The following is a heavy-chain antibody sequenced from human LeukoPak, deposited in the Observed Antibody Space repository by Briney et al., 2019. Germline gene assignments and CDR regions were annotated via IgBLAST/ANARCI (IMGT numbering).Heavy chain of an antibody. CDR1: GGNFNIYV. J-gene: IGHJ4*02. D-gene: IGHD3-10*01. V-gene: IGHV1-69*10. Sequence: SVKVSCKSSGGNFNIYVLNWVRQAPGQGLEWRGGIIPMYDITNYAQKFQGRVTMTTDTSTSTAYMELRSLRSDDTAVYYCARDPLRFGELLGYFDYWGQGTLVTVSS. CDR2: IIPMYDIT. CDR3: ARDPLRFGELLGYFDY.